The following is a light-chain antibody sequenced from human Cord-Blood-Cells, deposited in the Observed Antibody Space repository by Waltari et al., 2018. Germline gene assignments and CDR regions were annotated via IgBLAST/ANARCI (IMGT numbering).Light chain of an antibody. V-gene: IGLV1-44*01. CDR3: AAWEDSLNGVV. Sequence: QSVLTQPPSASGTPGQRVTLSCYGSSSNIGSNTVNWYQQLPGTAPKLLIYSNNQRPSGVPDRVSRSKSGTSASLAISGLQSEDEADYYCAAWEDSLNGVVFGGGTKLTVL. J-gene: IGLJ2*01. CDR1: SSNIGSNT. CDR2: SNN.